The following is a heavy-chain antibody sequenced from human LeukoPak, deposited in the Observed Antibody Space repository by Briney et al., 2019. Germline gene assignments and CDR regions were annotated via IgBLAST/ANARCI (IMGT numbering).Heavy chain of an antibody. V-gene: IGHV4-59*01. J-gene: IGHJ4*02. CDR3: ARASGDYYVSFDY. D-gene: IGHD4-17*01. Sequence: PSETLSLTCTVSGGSISSYWWSWIRQSPGKGLKWIGYIYYSGTTNYNPSLRSRVTISVDTSKNQFSLKLSSVTAADTAVYYCARASGDYYVSFDYWGQGTLVTVSS. CDR2: IYYSGTT. CDR1: GGSISSYW.